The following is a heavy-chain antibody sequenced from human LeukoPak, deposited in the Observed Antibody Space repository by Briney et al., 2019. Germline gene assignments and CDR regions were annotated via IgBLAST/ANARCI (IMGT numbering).Heavy chain of an antibody. J-gene: IGHJ4*02. V-gene: IGHV3-21*01. Sequence: GGSLRLSCAASGFTFSSYSMNWVRQAPGKGLEWVSSISSSSSYIYYADSVKGRFTISRDNAKNSLYLQMNSLRADDTAVYYCARGVSFRMVGTATDFDFWGQGTLVTVSS. CDR1: GFTFSSYS. D-gene: IGHD2-21*02. CDR2: ISSSSSYI. CDR3: ARGVSFRMVGTATDFDF.